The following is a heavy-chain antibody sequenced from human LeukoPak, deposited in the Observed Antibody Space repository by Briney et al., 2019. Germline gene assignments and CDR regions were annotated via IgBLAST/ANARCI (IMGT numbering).Heavy chain of an antibody. CDR2: IIPILGIA. Sequence: ASVKVSCKASGGTFSSYAISWVRQAPGQGLEWMGRIIPILGIANYAQKFQGRVTINADRSTNTAYMELSSLRSEDTAVYYCAGGINRDAYDNWGLDYWGQGTLVTVSS. V-gene: IGHV1-69*04. CDR3: AGGINRDAYDNWGLDY. CDR1: GGTFSSYA. D-gene: IGHD5-24*01. J-gene: IGHJ4*02.